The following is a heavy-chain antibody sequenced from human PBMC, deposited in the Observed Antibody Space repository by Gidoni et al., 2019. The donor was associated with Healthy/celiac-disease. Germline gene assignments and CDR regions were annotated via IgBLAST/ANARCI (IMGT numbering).Heavy chain of an antibody. CDR2: INPNSGCT. J-gene: IGHJ3*02. CDR1: GYTLPGYY. D-gene: IGHD3-10*01. V-gene: IGHV1-2*02. Sequence: QVQLVQSGAEVKKPGASVKVSDKASGYTLPGYYMHWGRPAPGPGLDWMGWINPNSGCTNYAQKFQGRVTMTRDTSISTAYMELSRLRSDDTAVYYCARDLVLLWFGESPRGAFDIWGQGTMVTVSS. CDR3: ARDLVLLWFGESPRGAFDI.